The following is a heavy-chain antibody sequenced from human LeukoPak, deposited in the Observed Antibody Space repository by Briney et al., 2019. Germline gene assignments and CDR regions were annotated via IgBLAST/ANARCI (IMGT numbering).Heavy chain of an antibody. CDR3: ARGVGATHASTYFDY. V-gene: IGHV3-20*04. CDR1: GFTFDDYG. D-gene: IGHD1-26*01. Sequence: GGSLRLSCAASGFTFDDYGMSWVRQAPGKGLEWVSGINWNGGSTGYADSVKGRFTISRDNAKNSLYLQMNSLRAEDTALYYCARGVGATHASTYFDYWGQGTLVTVSS. J-gene: IGHJ4*02. CDR2: INWNGGST.